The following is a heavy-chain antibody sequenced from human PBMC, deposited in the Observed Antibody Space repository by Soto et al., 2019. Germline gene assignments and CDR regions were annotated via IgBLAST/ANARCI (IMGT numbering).Heavy chain of an antibody. D-gene: IGHD2-2*01. V-gene: IGHV4-31*03. Sequence: SETLSLTCTVSGGSISSGANYWSWVLHGPGKGLEWIGNIYYSVSAYYNPSLKSRLTMSVDTSKNSFSLKLTSVTAADTAVYYCASVLCSSTTYYFPDWSDHWGQGTMVTVSS. J-gene: IGHJ5*02. CDR2: IYYSVSA. CDR3: ASVLCSSTTYYFPDWSDH. CDR1: GGSISSGANY.